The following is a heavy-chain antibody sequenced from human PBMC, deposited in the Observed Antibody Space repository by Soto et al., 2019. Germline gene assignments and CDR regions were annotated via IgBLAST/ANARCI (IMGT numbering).Heavy chain of an antibody. D-gene: IGHD3-3*01. V-gene: IGHV3-23*01. J-gene: IGHJ4*02. CDR3: ARWSYLDY. CDR1: GFSFGSYA. CDR2: ISGSDGKT. Sequence: GESLILSCAASGFSFGSYALSWVRQAPGKGLEWVSTISGSDGKTFYADSVKGLFSISRDTSQSTLYLQMNSLRADDTAMYYCARWSYLDYWGQGTRVTVSS.